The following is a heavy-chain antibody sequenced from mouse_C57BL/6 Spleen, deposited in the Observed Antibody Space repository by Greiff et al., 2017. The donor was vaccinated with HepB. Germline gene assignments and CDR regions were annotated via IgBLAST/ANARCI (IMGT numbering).Heavy chain of an antibody. CDR1: GYTFTSYW. CDR2: INPGSGNT. J-gene: IGHJ1*03. V-gene: IGHV1-7*01. CDR3: ARSGDWDVWDFDV. D-gene: IGHD4-1*01. Sequence: QVQLQQSGAELAKPGASVKLSCKASGYTFTSYWMHWVKQRPGQGLEWIGYINPGSGNTKYNQKFKDKATLTADKSSSTAYMQLSSLTYEDSAVYYCARSGDWDVWDFDVWGTGTTVTVSS.